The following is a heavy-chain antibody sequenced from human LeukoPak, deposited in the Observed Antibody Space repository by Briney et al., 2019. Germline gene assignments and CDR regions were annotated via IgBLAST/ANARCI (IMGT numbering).Heavy chain of an antibody. D-gene: IGHD2-21*02. J-gene: IGHJ4*02. CDR1: GYAFTSYG. CDR2: ISAYNGNT. CDR3: ARKGCGGDCYSFDY. V-gene: IGHV1-18*01. Sequence: ASVKVSCKPSGYAFTSYGISWVRQAPGQGLEWMGWISAYNGNTNYAQKFQGRVTMTRDTSTSTVYMELMSLRSDDTAVYYCARKGCGGDCYSFDYWGQGTLVTVSS.